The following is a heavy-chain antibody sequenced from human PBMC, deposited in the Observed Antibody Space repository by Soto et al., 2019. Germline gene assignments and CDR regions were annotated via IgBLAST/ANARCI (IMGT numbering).Heavy chain of an antibody. CDR3: ARAPLYSYGRYYFDY. CDR1: GFTVSSNY. D-gene: IGHD5-18*01. V-gene: IGHV3-53*01. Sequence: GSLRLSCAASGFTVSSNYMSWVRQAPGKGLEWVSVIYSGGSTYYADSVKGRFTISRDNSKNTLYLQMNSLRAEDTAVYYCARAPLYSYGRYYFDYWGQGTLVTVSS. CDR2: IYSGGST. J-gene: IGHJ4*02.